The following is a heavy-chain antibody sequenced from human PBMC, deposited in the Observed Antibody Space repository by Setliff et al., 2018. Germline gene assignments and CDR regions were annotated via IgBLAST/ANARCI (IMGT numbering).Heavy chain of an antibody. D-gene: IGHD2-2*01. Sequence: GGSLRLSCAASGFTFTSYAMNWVRQAPGKGLEWVSAISGSGGSTDYADSVKGRFTISRDTAKNSLSLQMNSLRAEDTAVYYCTRSTSGAFDYWGQGALVTVSS. CDR3: TRSTSGAFDY. CDR1: GFTFTSYA. CDR2: ISGSGGST. J-gene: IGHJ4*02. V-gene: IGHV3-23*01.